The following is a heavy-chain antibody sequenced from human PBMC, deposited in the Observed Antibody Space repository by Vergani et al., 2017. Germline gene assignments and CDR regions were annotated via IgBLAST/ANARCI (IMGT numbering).Heavy chain of an antibody. CDR3: ASDTHSGQRADR. J-gene: IGHJ5*02. Sequence: QLVQSGSETKKPGESLKISCQAFGYIFSNFWIGWVRQPPGKGLEWIGSIHYSENTNYNPSLKTRVTISVDTSKNQFSLTLTSVTAADTAVYYCASDTHSGQRADRWGQGILVTVTS. V-gene: IGHV4-59*01. D-gene: IGHD6-19*01. CDR1: FGYIFSNF. CDR2: IHYSENT.